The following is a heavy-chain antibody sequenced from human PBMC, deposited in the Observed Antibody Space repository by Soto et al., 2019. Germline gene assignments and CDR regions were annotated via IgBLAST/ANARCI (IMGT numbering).Heavy chain of an antibody. J-gene: IGHJ4*02. CDR3: AKTGITGTTAHY. CDR1: GFTFSSYG. V-gene: IGHV3-30*18. Sequence: PGGSLRLSCAASGFTFSSYGMHWVRQAPGKGLEWVAVISYDGSNKYYADSVKGRFTISRDNSKNTLYLQMSSLRAEDTAVYYCAKTGITGTTAHYWGQGTLVTVSS. D-gene: IGHD1-20*01. CDR2: ISYDGSNK.